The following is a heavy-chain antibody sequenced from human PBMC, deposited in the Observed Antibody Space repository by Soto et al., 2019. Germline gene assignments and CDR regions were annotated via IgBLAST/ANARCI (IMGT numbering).Heavy chain of an antibody. D-gene: IGHD3-10*01. CDR1: GGSISSSSYY. V-gene: IGHV4-39*01. CDR2: IYYSGST. J-gene: IGHJ4*02. CDR3: ARHIPKRRLLPSAGSGNLGGFDY. Sequence: SETLSLTCTVSGGSISSSSYYWGWIRQPPGKGLEWIGSIYYSGSTYYNPSLKSRVTISVDTSKNQFSLKLSSVTAADTAVYYCARHIPKRRLLPSAGSGNLGGFDYWGQGTLVTVSS.